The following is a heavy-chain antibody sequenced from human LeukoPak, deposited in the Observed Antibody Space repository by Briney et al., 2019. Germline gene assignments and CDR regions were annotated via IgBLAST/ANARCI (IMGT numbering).Heavy chain of an antibody. Sequence: ASVKVSCNASGYTFTSYDINWVRQATGQGLEWMGWMNPNSGNTGYAQKFQGRVTMTRNTSISTAYMELSSLRPEDTAVYYCARGYSSGWAYYYYYYMDVWGKGTTVTVSS. D-gene: IGHD6-19*01. CDR1: GYTFTSYD. CDR3: ARGYSSGWAYYYYYYMDV. CDR2: MNPNSGNT. V-gene: IGHV1-8*01. J-gene: IGHJ6*03.